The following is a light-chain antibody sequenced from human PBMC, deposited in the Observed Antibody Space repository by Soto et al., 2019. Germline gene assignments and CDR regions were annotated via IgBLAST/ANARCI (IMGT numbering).Light chain of an antibody. CDR2: GNI. CDR3: QSYDSSLSAYV. J-gene: IGLJ1*01. V-gene: IGLV1-40*01. CDR1: SSNIGAGYD. Sequence: QSALAQPPSVSGAPGQTVTISCTGSSSNIGAGYDLHWYQQLPGTAPKLLLYGNINRPSGVPDRFSGSKSGTSASLAITGLQAEDEADYYCQSYDSSLSAYVFGTGTKVTVL.